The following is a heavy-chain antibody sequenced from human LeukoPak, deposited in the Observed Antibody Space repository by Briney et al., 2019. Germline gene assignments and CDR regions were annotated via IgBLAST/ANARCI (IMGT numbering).Heavy chain of an antibody. CDR1: GSTFTSYG. V-gene: IGHV1-18*01. CDR2: ISAYNGNT. CDR3: ARKGSGWYDAFDI. J-gene: IGHJ3*02. D-gene: IGHD6-19*01. Sequence: ASVKVSCTASGSTFTSYGISWVRRAPGQGREWMGWISAYNGNTNYAQKLQGRVTMNTDTSTSTAYMELRSLRSDDTAVYYCARKGSGWYDAFDIWGQGTMVTVSS.